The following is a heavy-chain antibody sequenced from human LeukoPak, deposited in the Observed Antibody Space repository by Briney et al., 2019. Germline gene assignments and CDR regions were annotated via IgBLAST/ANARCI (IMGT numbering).Heavy chain of an antibody. CDR3: ARVGLGYCSGTSCYSYAFDI. CDR2: INPNSGGT. J-gene: IGHJ3*02. CDR1: GYTFTGYY. D-gene: IGHD2-2*01. Sequence: ASVKVSCKASGYTFTGYYMHWVRQAPGQGLEWMGWINPNSGGTNYAQKFQGRVTMTRDTSISTAYMELSRLRSDDTAVYYCARVGLGYCSGTSCYSYAFDIWGQGTMVTVSS. V-gene: IGHV1-2*02.